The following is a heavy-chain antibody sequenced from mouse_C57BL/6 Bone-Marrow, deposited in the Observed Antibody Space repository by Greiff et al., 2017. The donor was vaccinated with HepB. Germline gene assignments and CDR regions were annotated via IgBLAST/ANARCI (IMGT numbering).Heavy chain of an antibody. J-gene: IGHJ1*03. CDR1: GFNIKDYY. V-gene: IGHV14-2*01. CDR2: IDPEDGET. CDR3: ALYGKSHWYFDV. Sequence: EVMLVESGAELVKPGASVKLSCTASGFNIKDYYMHWVKQRTEQGLEWIGRIDPEDGETKYAPKFQGKATITADTSSNTAYLQLSSLTSEDTAVYYCALYGKSHWYFDVWGTGTTVTVSS. D-gene: IGHD2-1*01.